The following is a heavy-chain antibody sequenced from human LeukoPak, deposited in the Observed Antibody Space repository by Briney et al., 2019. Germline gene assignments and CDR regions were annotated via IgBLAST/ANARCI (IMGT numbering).Heavy chain of an antibody. Sequence: PGGSLRLSCSASGFTFSSYNMNWVRQAPGKGLEWVSYISSSGSTIYYADSVKGRFSIFRDNYKNMLYLQMNSLRVEDTALYYCAKGHGDASGYYYFDSWGQGTLVTVSS. V-gene: IGHV3-48*01. CDR1: GFTFSSYN. D-gene: IGHD3-22*01. CDR2: ISSSGSTI. CDR3: AKGHGDASGYYYFDS. J-gene: IGHJ4*02.